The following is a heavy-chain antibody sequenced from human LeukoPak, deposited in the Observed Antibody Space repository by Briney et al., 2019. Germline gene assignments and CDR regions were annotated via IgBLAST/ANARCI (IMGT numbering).Heavy chain of an antibody. CDR2: ISSSSNYI. J-gene: IGHJ3*02. CDR3: ARDVGASAPDAFDI. CDR1: GFTFSTYN. V-gene: IGHV3-21*01. Sequence: GGALRLSCAASGFTFSTYNMNWVRQAPGKGLEWVSSISSSSNYIYYADSVKGRFTISRDNAKNSLYLQMNSLRVEDTDVYYCARDVGASAPDAFDIWGQGTMVTVSS. D-gene: IGHD1-26*01.